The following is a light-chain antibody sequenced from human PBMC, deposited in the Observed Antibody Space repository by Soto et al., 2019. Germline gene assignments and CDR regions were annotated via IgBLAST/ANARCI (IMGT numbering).Light chain of an antibody. CDR3: SSYTSSSTLVV. CDR1: SSDVGGYNY. Sequence: QSALTQPASVSGSPGQSITISCTGTSSDVGGYNYVSWYQQHPGKAPKLMIYDVSNWPSGVSNRFSGSKFGNTASLTISGLQAEDEADYYCSSYTSSSTLVVFGGGTKVTVL. CDR2: DVS. J-gene: IGLJ2*01. V-gene: IGLV2-14*01.